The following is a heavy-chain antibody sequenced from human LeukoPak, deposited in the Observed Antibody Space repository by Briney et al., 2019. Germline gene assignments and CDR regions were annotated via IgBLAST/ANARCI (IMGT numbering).Heavy chain of an antibody. CDR3: ASQGVVVVPAATNAFDI. V-gene: IGHV1-69*05. CDR1: GGTFSSYA. CDR2: IIPIFGTA. Sequence: SVKVSCKASGGTFSSYAISWVRQAPGQGLEWMGRIIPIFGTANYAQKFQGRVTITTDGSTRTAYMELSSLRSEDTAVYYCASQGVVVVPAATNAFDIWGQGKMVTV. J-gene: IGHJ3*02. D-gene: IGHD2-2*01.